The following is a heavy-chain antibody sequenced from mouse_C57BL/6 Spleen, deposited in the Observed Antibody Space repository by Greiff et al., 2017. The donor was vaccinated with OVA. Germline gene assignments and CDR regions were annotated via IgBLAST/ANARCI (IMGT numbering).Heavy chain of an antibody. CDR3: ARKYSSGAMDY. CDR1: GFNFSDYY. Sequence: VQLQQSGAELVKPGASVKLSCTASGFNFSDYYMHWVKQRTEQGLEWIGGIDPEDGDTKYAPKFTGKATLTADTSSNTAYLQLSSLTSEDTAVYYRARKYSSGAMDYWGQGTSVTVSS. J-gene: IGHJ4*01. D-gene: IGHD1-1*01. CDR2: IDPEDGDT. V-gene: IGHV14-2*01.